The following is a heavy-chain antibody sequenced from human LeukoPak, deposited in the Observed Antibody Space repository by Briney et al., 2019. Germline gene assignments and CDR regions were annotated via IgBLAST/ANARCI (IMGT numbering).Heavy chain of an antibody. J-gene: IGHJ4*02. D-gene: IGHD3-16*02. CDR3: ARQSRESYYFDY. CDR2: IYYPGRT. CDR1: GGSIHSSSDY. V-gene: IGHV4-39*01. Sequence: SSETLSLTCIVSGGSIHSSSDYWGWIRQPPGKGLEWIGTIYYPGRTYYNPSLQSRVTISVDTSKNQFSLKLSSVTAADTAVYYCARQSRESYYFDYWGQGTLVTVSS.